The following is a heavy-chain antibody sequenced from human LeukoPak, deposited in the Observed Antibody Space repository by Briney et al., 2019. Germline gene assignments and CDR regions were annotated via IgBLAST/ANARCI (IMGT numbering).Heavy chain of an antibody. CDR3: ARGRLLWFGEPARSWFDP. CDR1: GYTFTSYG. V-gene: IGHV1-18*01. D-gene: IGHD3-10*01. J-gene: IGHJ5*02. CDR2: ISAYNGNT. Sequence: ASVKVSCKASGYTFTSYGISWVRQAPGQGLEWMGWISAYNGNTNYAQKLQGRVTMTTDTSTSTAYMELRSLRSDDTAVYHCARGRLLWFGEPARSWFDPWGQGTLVTVSS.